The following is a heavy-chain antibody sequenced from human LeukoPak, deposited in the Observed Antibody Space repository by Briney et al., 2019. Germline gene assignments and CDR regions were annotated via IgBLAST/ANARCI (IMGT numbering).Heavy chain of an antibody. CDR3: ASVRTYGSDAFDI. V-gene: IGHV4-4*07. D-gene: IGHD2-8*01. J-gene: IGHJ3*02. CDR1: GDSIRSYY. Sequence: SETLSLTCTAFGDSIRSYYWSWIRQAAGKGLEWIGRIYTNGNTNYNPSLKSRVTMSADASRNQFSLTLTSLTAADTAVYYCASVRTYGSDAFDIWGPGTRVTVSS. CDR2: IYTNGNT.